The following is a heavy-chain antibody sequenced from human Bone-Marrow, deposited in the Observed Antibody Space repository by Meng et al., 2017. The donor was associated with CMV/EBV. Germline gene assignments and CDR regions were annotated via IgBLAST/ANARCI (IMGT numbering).Heavy chain of an antibody. CDR1: GGSISSVGYY. Sequence: SETLSLTCTVSGGSISSVGYYWSWIRQHPGKGREWIGYIYYSGSTYYNPSLKSRVTISVDTSKNQFSLKLSSVPAADTAVYYCARDWVYCSSTSCLDDAFAIWGQGPRVTGSS. CDR2: IYYSGST. V-gene: IGHV4-31*03. D-gene: IGHD2-2*01. CDR3: ARDWVYCSSTSCLDDAFAI. J-gene: IGHJ3*02.